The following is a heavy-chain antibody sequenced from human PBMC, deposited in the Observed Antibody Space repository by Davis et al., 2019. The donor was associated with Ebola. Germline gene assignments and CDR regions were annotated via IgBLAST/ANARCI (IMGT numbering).Heavy chain of an antibody. Sequence: SETLSLTCTVSGGSISSSSYYWGWIRQPPGKGLEWIGSIYYSGSTYYNPSPKSRVTISVDTSKNQFSLKLSSVTAADTAVYYCARDLLAGLDHDYWGLGTLVTVSS. CDR3: ARDLLAGLDHDY. CDR1: GGSISSSSYY. V-gene: IGHV4-39*02. J-gene: IGHJ4*02. CDR2: IYYSGST. D-gene: IGHD6-19*01.